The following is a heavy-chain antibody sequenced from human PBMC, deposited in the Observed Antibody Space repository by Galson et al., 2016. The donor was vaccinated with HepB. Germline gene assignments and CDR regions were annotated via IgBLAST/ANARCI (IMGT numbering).Heavy chain of an antibody. Sequence: SETLSLTCTVSGGSISSSTDYWGWIRQPPGKGLEWIGSMYHSGYTYYNPSLKSRVTMSVDTSKNQFSLKLSSVTAADTAVYYCALTGPGYYYGMDVWGQGTTVTVSS. J-gene: IGHJ6*02. CDR2: MYHSGYT. V-gene: IGHV4-39*01. D-gene: IGHD3-10*01. CDR3: ALTGPGYYYGMDV. CDR1: GGSISSSTDY.